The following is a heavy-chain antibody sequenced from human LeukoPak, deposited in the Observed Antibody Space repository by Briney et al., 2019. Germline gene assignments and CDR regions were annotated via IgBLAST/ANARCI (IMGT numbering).Heavy chain of an antibody. CDR2: IYHSGST. D-gene: IGHD3-9*01. J-gene: IGHJ4*02. CDR1: GYSISSGYY. V-gene: IGHV4-38-2*01. CDR3: ARHDDKEGYDILTGYYPYYFDY. Sequence: PSETLSLTCAVSGYSISSGYYWGWIRQPPGKGLEWIGSIYHSGSTYCNPSLKSRVTISVDTSKNQFSLKLSSVTAADTAVYYCARHDDKEGYDILTGYYPYYFDYWGQGTLVTVSS.